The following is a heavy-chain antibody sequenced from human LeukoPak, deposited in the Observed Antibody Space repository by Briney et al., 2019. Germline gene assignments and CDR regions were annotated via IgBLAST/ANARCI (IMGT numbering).Heavy chain of an antibody. CDR1: GFTFSSYA. J-gene: IGHJ4*02. D-gene: IGHD3-10*01. V-gene: IGHV3-30*04. Sequence: GGSLRLSCAASGFTFSSYAMSWVRQAPGKGLEWVAVMSSDGYITYYADSVKGRFTISRDNSKNTLYLQLNSLRAEDTAVYYCARDSTYYYGSGSSGPHYFDYWGQGTLVTVSS. CDR2: MSSDGYIT. CDR3: ARDSTYYYGSGSSGPHYFDY.